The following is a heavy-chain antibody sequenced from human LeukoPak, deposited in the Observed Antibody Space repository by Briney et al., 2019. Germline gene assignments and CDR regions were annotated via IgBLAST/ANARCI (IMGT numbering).Heavy chain of an antibody. D-gene: IGHD6-19*01. Sequence: GGSLRLSCAASGFTFSSYAMSWARQAPGKGLEWVSAISGSGGSTYYADSVKGRFTISRDNSKNTLYLQMNSLRAEDTAVYYCARGSSGWFDDNWFDPWGQGTLVTVSS. CDR1: GFTFSSYA. V-gene: IGHV3-23*01. CDR3: ARGSSGWFDDNWFDP. CDR2: ISGSGGST. J-gene: IGHJ5*02.